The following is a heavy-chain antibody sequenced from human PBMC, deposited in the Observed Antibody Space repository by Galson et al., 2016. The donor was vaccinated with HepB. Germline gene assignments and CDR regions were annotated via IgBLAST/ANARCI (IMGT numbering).Heavy chain of an antibody. J-gene: IGHJ5*01. V-gene: IGHV3-9*01. Sequence: SLRLSCAASGFTFPGYAMHWVRQVPGKGLEWVSGVSWNGVSVGYAASVQGRFTISRDNAKNSLYLQMNSLRPEDTAFYYCAKGPTSTWYEGDCFDPWGQGTLVTVCS. CDR1: GFTFPGYA. CDR2: VSWNGVSV. D-gene: IGHD6-13*01. CDR3: AKGPTSTWYEGDCFDP.